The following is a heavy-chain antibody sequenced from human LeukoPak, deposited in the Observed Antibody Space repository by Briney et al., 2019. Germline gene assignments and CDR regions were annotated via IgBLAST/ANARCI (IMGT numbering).Heavy chain of an antibody. V-gene: IGHV3-30*02. J-gene: IGHJ6*02. CDR2: IQYDGSGR. CDR1: GFTFTRFG. Sequence: PGGSLRLSCATAGFTFTRFGLHWVRQAPGKGLEWVAFIQYDGSGRYADSVKGRFTISRDNSKNTVYLQMNSVRVEDMAVFYCARGLNYGLDVWGQGTTVTVSS. CDR3: ARGLNYGLDV.